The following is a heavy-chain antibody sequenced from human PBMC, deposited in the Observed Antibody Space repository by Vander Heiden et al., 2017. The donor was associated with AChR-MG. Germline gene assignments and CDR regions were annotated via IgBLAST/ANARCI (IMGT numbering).Heavy chain of an antibody. D-gene: IGHD2-2*01. V-gene: IGHV3-23*01. CDR3: TRTSSLLGFADQK. Sequence: EVQLWESGGGLVQPGGSLRLSCANSAFTFNNYAMNWVRQAPGKGLEWVSTISGDGTITYYAGSVRGRFTISRDNYKNMLFLQMHNLRADDTAVYYCTRTSSLLGFADQKWGQGTMVTVSS. CDR1: AFTFNNYA. CDR2: ISGDGTIT. J-gene: IGHJ3*01.